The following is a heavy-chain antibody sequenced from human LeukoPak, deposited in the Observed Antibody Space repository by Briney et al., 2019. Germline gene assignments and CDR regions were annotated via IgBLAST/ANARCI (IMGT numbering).Heavy chain of an antibody. Sequence: GGSLRLSCAASGFTFSSYAMSWVRQAPGKGLEWVSVIYSGGSTYYADSVKGRFTISRDNSKNTLYLQMNSLRAEDTAVYYCARGGDDSSGYYLTPYYYYGMDVWGQGTTVTVSS. CDR2: IYSGGST. J-gene: IGHJ6*02. D-gene: IGHD3-22*01. V-gene: IGHV3-66*01. CDR1: GFTFSSYA. CDR3: ARGGDDSSGYYLTPYYYYGMDV.